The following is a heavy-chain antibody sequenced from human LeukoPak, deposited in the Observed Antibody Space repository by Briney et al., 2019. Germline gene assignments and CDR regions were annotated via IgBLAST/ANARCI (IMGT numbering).Heavy chain of an antibody. CDR2: INPNTGGT. CDR1: GYTFTGYY. D-gene: IGHD4-17*01. CDR3: ARASGSGDYSAFDM. Sequence: ASVKVSCKASGYTFTGYYIQWVRQAPGQGLEWMGWINPNTGGTNYAQKFQGRITMTRDTSSSTVYMDLSSLTSDDTAVYFCARASGSGDYSAFDMWGQGTTVTVSS. J-gene: IGHJ3*02. V-gene: IGHV1-2*02.